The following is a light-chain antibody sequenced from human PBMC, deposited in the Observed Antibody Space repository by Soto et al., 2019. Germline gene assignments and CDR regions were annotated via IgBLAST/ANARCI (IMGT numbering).Light chain of an antibody. Sequence: QSALTQPASVSGSPGQSITISCTGTSSDVGGYNYVSWYQQHPGKAPKLMIYEVSYRPSGVSNRFSGSKSGNTASLTIAGLQAEEEADYYCSSYTSISGGVFGGGTKLTVL. CDR3: SSYTSISGGV. CDR2: EVS. CDR1: SSDVGGYNY. J-gene: IGLJ3*02. V-gene: IGLV2-14*01.